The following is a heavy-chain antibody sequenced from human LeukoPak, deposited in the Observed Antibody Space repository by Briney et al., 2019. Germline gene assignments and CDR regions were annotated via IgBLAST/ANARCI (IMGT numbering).Heavy chain of an antibody. CDR2: INPNSGGT. V-gene: IGHV1-2*02. Sequence: SENVLRKSSRYIFIGYYMHWVRHAPGQGLEKMGWINPNSGGTNYAQKFQGRDTMTRGTSTSTAYMELSRLGSDDTAVYYCARVHRIYGMDVWGQGTTVTVSS. CDR1: RYIFIGYY. J-gene: IGHJ6*02. CDR3: ARVHRIYGMDV.